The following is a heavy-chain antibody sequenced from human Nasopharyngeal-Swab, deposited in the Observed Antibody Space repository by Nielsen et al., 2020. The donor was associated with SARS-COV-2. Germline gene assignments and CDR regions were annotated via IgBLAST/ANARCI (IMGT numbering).Heavy chain of an antibody. CDR3: ARQIDNSPHFDY. Sequence: SETPSLTCTVSGGSIGGYYWSWIRQPPGKGLEWVGCLYYSGSIDYNPSLKRRVTISVDTPKRQVSLRLTSVTAADTAIYYCARQIDNSPHFDYWGQGTLVSVSS. CDR1: GGSIGGYY. J-gene: IGHJ4*02. V-gene: IGHV4-59*08. CDR2: LYYSGSI. D-gene: IGHD4-23*01.